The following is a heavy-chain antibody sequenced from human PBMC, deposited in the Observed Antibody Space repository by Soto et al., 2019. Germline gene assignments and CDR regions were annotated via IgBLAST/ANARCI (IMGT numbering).Heavy chain of an antibody. CDR2: ISSSSTYI. CDR1: GFIFISHS. Sequence: GGSLRLSCAASGFIFISHSINWVLQAPWKGLEWVSSISSSSTYIYYADSLKGRFTISRDNAKNSLYLQMNSLRAEDTAMYYCARGPLGEFDSWGQGTLVTVSS. V-gene: IGHV3-21*01. D-gene: IGHD3-16*01. J-gene: IGHJ4*02. CDR3: ARGPLGEFDS.